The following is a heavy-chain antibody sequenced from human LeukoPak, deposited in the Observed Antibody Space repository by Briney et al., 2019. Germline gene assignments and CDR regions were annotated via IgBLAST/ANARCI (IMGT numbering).Heavy chain of an antibody. CDR1: GFTFSSYW. CDR3: AKGLHGGVGYGVDV. J-gene: IGHJ6*04. Sequence: GGSLRLSCAASGFTFSSYWMNWARQAPGKGLEWVASINHNGNVNYYVDSVKGRFTISRGNSKNTLYLQMKNLRVEHTAVYYCAKGLHGGVGYGVDVWGKGTTVSVSS. D-gene: IGHD3-16*01. CDR2: INHNGNVN. V-gene: IGHV3-7*03.